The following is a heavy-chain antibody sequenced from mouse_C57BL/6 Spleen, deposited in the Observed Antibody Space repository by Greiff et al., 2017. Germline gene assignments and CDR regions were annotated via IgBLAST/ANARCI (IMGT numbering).Heavy chain of an antibody. V-gene: IGHV1-64*01. J-gene: IGHJ2*01. D-gene: IGHD1-1*01. Sequence: VQLQQPGAELVKPGASVKLSCKASGYTFTSYWMHWVKQRPGQGLEWIGMIHPNSGSTNYNEKFKSKATLTVDKSSSTAYMQLSSLTSEDSAVYYCARRGYYGSSYMYYFDYWGQGTTLTVSS. CDR2: IHPNSGST. CDR1: GYTFTSYW. CDR3: ARRGYYGSSYMYYFDY.